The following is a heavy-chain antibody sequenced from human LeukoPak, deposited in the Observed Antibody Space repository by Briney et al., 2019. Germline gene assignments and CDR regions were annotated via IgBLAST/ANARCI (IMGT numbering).Heavy chain of an antibody. Sequence: GSSVKVSCKASGGTFSSYAISWVRQAPGQGLEWMGGIIPIFGTANYAQKFQGRVTITADKSTSTAYMELSSLRSEDTAVYYCARAFGDPPGWWFDPWGQGTLVTVSS. D-gene: IGHD3-10*01. CDR2: IIPIFGTA. CDR3: ARAFGDPPGWWFDP. CDR1: GGTFSSYA. V-gene: IGHV1-69*06. J-gene: IGHJ5*02.